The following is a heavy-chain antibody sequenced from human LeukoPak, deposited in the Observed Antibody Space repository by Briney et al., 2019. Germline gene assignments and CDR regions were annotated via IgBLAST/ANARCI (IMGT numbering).Heavy chain of an antibody. J-gene: IGHJ5*02. Sequence: GGSLRLSCAASGFTFSIYAMSWVRQAPGKGLERVSAISGSGGSTYYADSVKGRFTISRDNSKNTLYLQMNSLRAEDTAVYYCAKRRSSGWYWFDPWGQGTLVTVSS. D-gene: IGHD6-19*01. V-gene: IGHV3-23*01. CDR1: GFTFSIYA. CDR3: AKRRSSGWYWFDP. CDR2: ISGSGGST.